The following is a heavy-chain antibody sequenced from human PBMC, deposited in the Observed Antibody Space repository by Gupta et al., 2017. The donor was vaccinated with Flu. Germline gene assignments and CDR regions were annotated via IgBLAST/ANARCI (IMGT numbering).Heavy chain of an antibody. CDR1: GYSFTSYW. Sequence: EVQLVQSGAEVKKPGESLKISCKGSGYSFTSYWIGWVRQMPGKGLEWMGIIYPGDSDTRYSPSFQGQVTISADKSISTAYLQWSSLKASDTAMYYCARQEGTAMVSYYYDGMDVWGQGTTVTVSS. D-gene: IGHD5-18*01. CDR2: IYPGDSDT. CDR3: ARQEGTAMVSYYYDGMDV. J-gene: IGHJ6*02. V-gene: IGHV5-51*01.